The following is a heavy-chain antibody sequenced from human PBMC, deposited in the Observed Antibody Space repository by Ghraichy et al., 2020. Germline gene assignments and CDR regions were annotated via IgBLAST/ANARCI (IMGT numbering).Heavy chain of an antibody. CDR3: ARETDLGGWYSADS. J-gene: IGHJ1*01. V-gene: IGHV3-23*01. Sequence: GGSLRLSCAASGFTFSNYAMSWLRQAPGKGLEWVSSISGSGVNTYYADSVKGRFTVSRDNSKNSLFLQLNSLRAEDTALYYCARETDLGGWYSADSWGRGTLVTVYS. CDR2: ISGSGVNT. CDR1: GFTFSNYA. D-gene: IGHD6-19*01.